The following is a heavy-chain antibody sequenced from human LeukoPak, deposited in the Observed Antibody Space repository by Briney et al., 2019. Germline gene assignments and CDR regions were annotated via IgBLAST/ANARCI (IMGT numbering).Heavy chain of an antibody. Sequence: SQTLSLTCTVSGGSISSGGYYWSWIRQHPGKGLEWIGYIYYSGTPYYNPSLKSRVTISVATSKNQFSLKLSSVTAADTAVYYCARHSDYYDSSGYYYNWFDPWGQGTLVTVSS. CDR3: ARHSDYYDSSGYYYNWFDP. J-gene: IGHJ5*02. D-gene: IGHD3-22*01. CDR2: IYYSGTP. CDR1: GGSISSGGYY. V-gene: IGHV4-31*03.